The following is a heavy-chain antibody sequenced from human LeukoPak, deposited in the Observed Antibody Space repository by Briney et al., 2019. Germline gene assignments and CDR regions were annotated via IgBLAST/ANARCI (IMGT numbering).Heavy chain of an antibody. V-gene: IGHV3-74*01. J-gene: IGHJ6*03. Sequence: GGSLRLSCAASGFTFSSYWMHWVRQAPGKGLVWVSRIKNDGSSTSYADSVKGRFTISRDNAKNTLYLQMNSLRAEDTAVYYCARSYSYGKSYYYYYMDVWGKGTTVTVSS. CDR3: ARSYSYGKSYYYYYMDV. CDR2: IKNDGSST. D-gene: IGHD5-18*01. CDR1: GFTFSSYW.